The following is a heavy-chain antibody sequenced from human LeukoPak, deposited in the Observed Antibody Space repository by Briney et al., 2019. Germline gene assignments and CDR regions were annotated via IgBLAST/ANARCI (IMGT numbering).Heavy chain of an antibody. D-gene: IGHD3-10*01. V-gene: IGHV1-46*01. J-gene: IGHJ5*02. CDR3: ARGGYYGSGSSRGWFDP. CDR2: INPSGGST. CDR1: GYTFTSYY. Sequence: ASVKVSCKASGYTFTSYYMHWVRQAPGQGLEWMGIINPSGGSTSYAQKFQGRVTMTTDTSTSTAYMELRSLRSDDTAVYYCARGGYYGSGSSRGWFDPWGQGTLVTVSS.